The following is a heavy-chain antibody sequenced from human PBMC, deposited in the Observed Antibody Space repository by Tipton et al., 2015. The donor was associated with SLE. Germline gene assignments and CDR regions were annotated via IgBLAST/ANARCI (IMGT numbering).Heavy chain of an antibody. CDR2: VFYSGIT. V-gene: IGHV4-59*01. CDR3: AREEGSGGGILDY. CDR1: GGSISSYY. D-gene: IGHD2-15*01. Sequence: GLVKPSETLFLTCTVSGGSISSYYWSWIRQPPGKGLEWIGNVFYSGITNDNPSLKSRITISVDSSKNQFSLRLNSVTAADTAVYYCAREEGSGGGILDYWGQGILVTVSS. J-gene: IGHJ4*02.